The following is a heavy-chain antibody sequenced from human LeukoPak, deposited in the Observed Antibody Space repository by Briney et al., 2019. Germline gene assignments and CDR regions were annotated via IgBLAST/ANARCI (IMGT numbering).Heavy chain of an antibody. J-gene: IGHJ5*02. CDR1: GFTFSSYW. D-gene: IGHD3-22*01. V-gene: IGHV3-7*01. Sequence: GGSLRLSCAASGFTFSSYWMSWVRQAPGKGLEWVANIKQDGSEKYYVDSVKGRFTISRDNAKNSLYLQMNSLRAEDTAVYYCARDGTDSSGYSTNWFDPWGQGTLVTVSS. CDR3: ARDGTDSSGYSTNWFDP. CDR2: IKQDGSEK.